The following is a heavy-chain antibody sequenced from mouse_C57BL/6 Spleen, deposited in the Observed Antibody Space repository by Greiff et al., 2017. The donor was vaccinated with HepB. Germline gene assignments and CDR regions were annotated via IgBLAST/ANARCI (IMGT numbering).Heavy chain of an antibody. J-gene: IGHJ1*03. D-gene: IGHD1-1*01. CDR3: ARWYYGSSHWYFDV. Sequence: AASGIDFSRYWMSWVRRAPGKGLEWIGEINPDSSTINYAPSLKDKFIISRDNAKNTLYLQMSKVRSEDTALYYCARWYYGSSHWYFDVWGTGTTVTVSS. CDR2: INPDSSTI. CDR1: GIDFSRYW. V-gene: IGHV4-1*01.